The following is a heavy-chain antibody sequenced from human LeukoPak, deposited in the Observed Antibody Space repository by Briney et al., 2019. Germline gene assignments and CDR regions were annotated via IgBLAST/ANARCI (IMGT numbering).Heavy chain of an antibody. CDR2: ISGSGGST. Sequence: GGSLRLSCAASGFTFSSYAMSWVRQAPGKGLEWVSAISGSGGSTHYADSVKGRFTISRDNSKNTLYLQMNSLRAEDTAVYYCAKEGLTAPGIAVAGGGYFDYWGQGTLVTVSS. D-gene: IGHD6-19*01. V-gene: IGHV3-23*01. CDR3: AKEGLTAPGIAVAGGGYFDY. CDR1: GFTFSSYA. J-gene: IGHJ4*02.